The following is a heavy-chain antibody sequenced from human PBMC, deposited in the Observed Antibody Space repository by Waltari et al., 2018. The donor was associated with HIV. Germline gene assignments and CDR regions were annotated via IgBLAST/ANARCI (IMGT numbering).Heavy chain of an antibody. CDR2: VYYSGST. D-gene: IGHD3-16*02. J-gene: IGHJ4*02. CDR1: GGSLERSSFS. Sequence: QPQLQESGPGLVKPSETLSLTCSVSGGSLERSSFSWGWIRQPPGKGLEWIGNVYYSGSTNHNPSLKSRVTISADTSTNQFSLKLSSVTAADTAIYFCARHSTVGLRLGELSPRIDFWGQGTLVIVSS. V-gene: IGHV4-39*01. CDR3: ARHSTVGLRLGELSPRIDF.